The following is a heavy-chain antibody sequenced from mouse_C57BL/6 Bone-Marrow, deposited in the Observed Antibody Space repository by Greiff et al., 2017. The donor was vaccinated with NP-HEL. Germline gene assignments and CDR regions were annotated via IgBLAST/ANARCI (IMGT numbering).Heavy chain of an antibody. Sequence: EVHLVESGGGLVQPGGSLSLSCAASGFTFTDYYMSWVRQPPGQALEWLGFIRNNANGYTTEYSASVKGRFTISRANSQSILYLQMYALRAEDSATYYCARSIYYDYADDPFYAMDYWGQGTSVTVSS. CDR3: ARSIYYDYADDPFYAMDY. CDR2: IRNNANGYTT. CDR1: GFTFTDYY. V-gene: IGHV7-3*01. D-gene: IGHD2-4*01. J-gene: IGHJ4*01.